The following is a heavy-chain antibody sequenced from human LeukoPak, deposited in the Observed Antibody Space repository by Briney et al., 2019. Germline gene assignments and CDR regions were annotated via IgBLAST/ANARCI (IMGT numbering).Heavy chain of an antibody. CDR1: GESFNGYY. V-gene: IGHV4-34*01. CDR3: ARRLVDSGASQVSDH. D-gene: IGHD2-15*01. J-gene: IGHJ4*02. CDR2: INDSGVT. Sequence: PSETLSLTCAVYGESFNGYYWNWIRQSPGEGLEWIGEINDSGVTNCNPSLESRVILSVDTSKNQFSLRLSSVTAADTAVYYCARRLVDSGASQVSDHWGQGTLVTVSS.